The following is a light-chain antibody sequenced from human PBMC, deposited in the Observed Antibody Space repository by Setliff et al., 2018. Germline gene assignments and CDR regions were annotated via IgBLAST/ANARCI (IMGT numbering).Light chain of an antibody. J-gene: IGLJ2*01. Sequence: VVTQGPSFSVSPGGTVTLTCGLSSGSVFTTYYPSWYQQTPGQAPRTLIYSTNTRSSGVPDRFSGSILGNKAALTITGAQADDESDYYCVLYMGSGISVFGGGTKVTV. CDR2: STN. CDR1: SGSVFTTYY. V-gene: IGLV8-61*01. CDR3: VLYMGSGISV.